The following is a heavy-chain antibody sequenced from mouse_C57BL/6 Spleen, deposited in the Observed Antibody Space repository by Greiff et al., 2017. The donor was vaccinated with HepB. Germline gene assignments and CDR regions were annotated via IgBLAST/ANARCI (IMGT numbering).Heavy chain of an antibody. CDR1: GFSLSTSGMG. J-gene: IGHJ4*01. D-gene: IGHD2-3*01. Sequence: QVTLKESGPGILQSSQTLSLTCSFPGFSLSTSGMGVSWIRQPSGKGLEWLAHIYWDDDKRYNPSLKSRLTISKDTSRNQVFLKITSVDTADTATYYCARGDGYPYYAMDYWGQGTSVTVSS. V-gene: IGHV8-12*01. CDR2: IYWDDDK. CDR3: ARGDGYPYYAMDY.